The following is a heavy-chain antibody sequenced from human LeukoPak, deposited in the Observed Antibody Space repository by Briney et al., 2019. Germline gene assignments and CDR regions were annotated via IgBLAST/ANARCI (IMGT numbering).Heavy chain of an antibody. CDR1: GGSISSGDYS. V-gene: IGHV4-30-4*07. CDR3: ARTAYDSSDFYRFDY. CDR2: IYNSGNT. J-gene: IGHJ4*02. Sequence: PSETLSLTCAVSGGSISSGDYSWGWIRQPPGEGLEWIGFIYNSGNTYYNPSLKSRVTLSVDTSKNQFSLNLSSVTAADTAVYYCARTAYDSSDFYRFDYWGQGTLVTVSS. D-gene: IGHD3-22*01.